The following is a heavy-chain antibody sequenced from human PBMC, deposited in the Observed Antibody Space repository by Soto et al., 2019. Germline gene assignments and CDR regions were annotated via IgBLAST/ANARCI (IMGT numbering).Heavy chain of an antibody. CDR1: GYTFTSYA. Sequence: ASVQVSCRASGYTFTSYAMYWVRQAPGQRLEWMGWFNAGNGNTKYSQKFQGRVTSTRDQSASTAYIELSSMISEDTAVYYCTIGGFPAAYDFWSGYTVAPQDYYFYRMDVWGQGTTVTVSS. V-gene: IGHV1-3*01. CDR2: FNAGNGNT. J-gene: IGHJ6*02. CDR3: TIGGFPAAYDFWSGYTVAPQDYYFYRMDV. D-gene: IGHD3-3*01.